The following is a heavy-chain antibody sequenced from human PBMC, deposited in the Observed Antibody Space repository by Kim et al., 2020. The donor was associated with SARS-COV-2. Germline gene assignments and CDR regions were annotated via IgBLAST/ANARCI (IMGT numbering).Heavy chain of an antibody. V-gene: IGHV4-34*01. J-gene: IGHJ4*02. Sequence: SETLSLTCAVYGGSFSGYYWSWIRQPPGKGLEWIGEINHSGSTNYNPSLKSRVTISVDTSKNQFSLKLSSVTAADTAVYYCARGPLRQLLLYLRAYFDYWGQGTLVTVSS. CDR3: ARGPLRQLLLYLRAYFDY. CDR1: GGSFSGYY. CDR2: INHSGST. D-gene: IGHD2-2*02.